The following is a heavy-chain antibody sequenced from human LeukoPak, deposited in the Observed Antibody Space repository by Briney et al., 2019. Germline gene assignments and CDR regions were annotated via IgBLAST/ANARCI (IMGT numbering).Heavy chain of an antibody. V-gene: IGHV1-24*01. J-gene: IGHJ3*02. Sequence: ASVKVSCKVSGYTLTELSMHWVRQAPGKGLEWMGGFDPEDGETIYAQKFQGRVTMTEDTSTDTAYMELSSLRSEDTAVYYCARVPTSPATIDIWGQGTMVTVSS. CDR2: FDPEDGET. CDR1: GYTLTELS. D-gene: IGHD5-12*01. CDR3: ARVPTSPATIDI.